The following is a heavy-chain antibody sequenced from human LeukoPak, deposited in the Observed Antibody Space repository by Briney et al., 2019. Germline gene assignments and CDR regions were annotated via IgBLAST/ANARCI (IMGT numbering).Heavy chain of an antibody. D-gene: IGHD2-2*01. J-gene: IGHJ4*02. Sequence: ASVKVSCKASGGTFISYASSWVRQAPGQGLEWMGGIIPIFGTANYAQKFQGRVTITADESTSTAYMELSSLRSEDTAVYYCARGLGYCSSTSCPFDYWGQGTLVTVSS. CDR1: GGTFISYA. CDR2: IIPIFGTA. V-gene: IGHV1-69*13. CDR3: ARGLGYCSSTSCPFDY.